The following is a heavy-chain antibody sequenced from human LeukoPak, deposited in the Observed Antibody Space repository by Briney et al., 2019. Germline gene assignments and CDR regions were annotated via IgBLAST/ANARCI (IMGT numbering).Heavy chain of an antibody. J-gene: IGHJ3*02. CDR3: ATSPYFGAFDI. CDR2: IYSGGST. CDR1: GFTVSSNY. D-gene: IGHD3-10*01. V-gene: IGHV3-53*04. Sequence: PGGSLRLSCAASGFTVSSNYMSWVRQAPGKGLERVSVIYSGGSTYYADSVKGRFTISRHNSKNTLYLQMNSLRAEDTAVYYCATSPYFGAFDIWGQGTMVTVSS.